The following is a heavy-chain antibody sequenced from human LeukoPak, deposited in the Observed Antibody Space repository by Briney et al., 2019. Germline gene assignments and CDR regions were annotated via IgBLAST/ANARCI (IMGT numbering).Heavy chain of an antibody. J-gene: IGHJ4*02. Sequence: GGSLRLSCTASGFTFSTYEMNWVRQAPGKGLEWVSYIGSSGRTIYYADSVKGRFTISRDNSKNTLYLQMNSLRAEDTAVYYCTSDTVYTALGIDYWGQGTLVTVSS. CDR1: GFTFSTYE. CDR3: TSDTVYTALGIDY. V-gene: IGHV3-48*03. D-gene: IGHD5-18*01. CDR2: IGSSGRTI.